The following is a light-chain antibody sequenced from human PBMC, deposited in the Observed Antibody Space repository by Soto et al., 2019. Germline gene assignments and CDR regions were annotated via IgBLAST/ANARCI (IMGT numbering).Light chain of an antibody. Sequence: DIVMTQTTETLSLSPGERATLSCRASPSVSSNLAWYQQKPGQAPRLLIYGASTRATGIPARFSGSGSGTEFTLTISSLQSEDFAVYYCQQYNNWPRTFGQGTNVDIK. CDR3: QQYNNWPRT. J-gene: IGKJ1*01. V-gene: IGKV3-15*01. CDR1: PSVSSN. CDR2: GAS.